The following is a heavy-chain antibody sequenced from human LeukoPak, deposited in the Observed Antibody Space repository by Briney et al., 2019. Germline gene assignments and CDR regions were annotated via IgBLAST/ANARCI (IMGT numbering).Heavy chain of an antibody. CDR3: ARNWGLDY. J-gene: IGHJ4*02. V-gene: IGHV3-23*01. CDR1: GFTFNIHA. D-gene: IGHD7-27*01. CDR2: ISPNGDST. Sequence: GGSLRLSCAASGFTFNIHAMTWARQAPGRGLEWVSVISPNGDSTFYADSVKGRFTISRDNSKNMVFLQMDSLGAEDVAVYYCARNWGLDYWGQGTLVTVSS.